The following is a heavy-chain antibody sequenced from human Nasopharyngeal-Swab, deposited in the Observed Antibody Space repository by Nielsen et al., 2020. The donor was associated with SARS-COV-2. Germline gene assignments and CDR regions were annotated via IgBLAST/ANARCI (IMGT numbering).Heavy chain of an antibody. J-gene: IGHJ4*02. CDR3: ARDYDSSY. Sequence: SLKISCAASGFTFSSYGMHWVRQAPGKGLEWVAVISYDGSNKYYADSVKGRFTISRDNSKNTLYLQMNSLRAEDTAVYYCARDYDSSYWGQGTLVTVSS. V-gene: IGHV3-30*03. CDR1: GFTFSSYG. CDR2: ISYDGSNK. D-gene: IGHD3-22*01.